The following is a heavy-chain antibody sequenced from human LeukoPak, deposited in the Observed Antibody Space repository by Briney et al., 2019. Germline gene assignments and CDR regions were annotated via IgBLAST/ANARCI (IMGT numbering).Heavy chain of an antibody. V-gene: IGHV3-21*01. CDR3: AKDSHYGSGSYYNY. J-gene: IGHJ4*02. CDR1: GFTFSSYA. D-gene: IGHD3-10*01. CDR2: ISSSGRYI. Sequence: PGRSLRLSCAASGFTFSSYAMHWVRQAPGKGLEWVSYISSSGRYIYYADSVKGRFTISRDNAKNSLYLQMNSLRAEDTAVYYCAKDSHYGSGSYYNYWGQGTLVTVSS.